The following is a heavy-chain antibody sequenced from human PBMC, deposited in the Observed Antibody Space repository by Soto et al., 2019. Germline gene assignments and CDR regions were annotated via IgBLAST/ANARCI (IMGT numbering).Heavy chain of an antibody. CDR2: IYYSGST. Sequence: TLSLTCTVSGGSISSGGYYWSWIRQHPGKGLEWIGYIYYSGSTYYNPSLKSRVTISVDTSKNQFSLKLSSVTAADTAVYYCGYGSGSYYFDYWGQGTLVTVSS. J-gene: IGHJ4*02. CDR3: GYGSGSYYFDY. CDR1: GGSISSGGYY. D-gene: IGHD3-10*01. V-gene: IGHV4-31*03.